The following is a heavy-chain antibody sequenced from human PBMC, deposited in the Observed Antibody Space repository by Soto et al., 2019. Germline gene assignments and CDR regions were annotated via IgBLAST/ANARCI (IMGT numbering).Heavy chain of an antibody. J-gene: IGHJ4*02. Sequence: PGGSLRLSCAVSGFNVMSYWMSWVRQAPGKGLEGVDSIKEDGSEIYYLHSVRGRFSISRDSAGNALHLTMNYLSAEDTGVYFCARDIGFDYVNWGQGTLVTVSS. V-gene: IGHV3-7*01. CDR2: IKEDGSEI. CDR1: GFNVMSYW. CDR3: ARDIGFDYVN. D-gene: IGHD3-16*01.